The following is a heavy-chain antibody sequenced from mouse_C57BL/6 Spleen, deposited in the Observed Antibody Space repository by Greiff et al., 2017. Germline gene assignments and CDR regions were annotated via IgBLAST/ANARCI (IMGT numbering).Heavy chain of an antibody. CDR2: IDPETGGT. V-gene: IGHV1-15*01. CDR3: TRSDYYGSSYVSWCAY. D-gene: IGHD1-1*01. J-gene: IGHJ3*01. CDR1: GYTFTDYE. Sequence: QVQLKQSGAELVRPGASVTLSCKASGYTFTDYEMHWVKQTPVHGLEWIGAIDPETGGTAYNQKFKGKAILTADKSSSTAYMELRSLTSEDSAVYYCTRSDYYGSSYVSWCAYWGQGTLVTVSA.